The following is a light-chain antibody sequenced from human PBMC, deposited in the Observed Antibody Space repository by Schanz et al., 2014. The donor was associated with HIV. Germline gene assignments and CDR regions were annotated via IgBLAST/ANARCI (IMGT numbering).Light chain of an antibody. Sequence: ENALTQSPGILSLSPGERATLSCRASQSVSNYLAWYQQKPGQAPRLLIYDASNRATGVPDRFSGSGSGTDFTLTISRLEPEDSAVYFCQQYANSAFTFGPGTKVEI. CDR3: QQYANSAFT. CDR2: DAS. V-gene: IGKV3-20*01. CDR1: QSVSNY. J-gene: IGKJ3*01.